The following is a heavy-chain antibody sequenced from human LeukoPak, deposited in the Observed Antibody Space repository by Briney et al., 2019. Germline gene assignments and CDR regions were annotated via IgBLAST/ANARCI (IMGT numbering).Heavy chain of an antibody. Sequence: PGRSLRLSCAASGFTFSSYAMSWVRQAPGKGLEWVAVISFDATKEYFAKSVKGRFTISRDNSKSTLFLQMHSLRVEDTALYFCARFKVGSNTTQKNAFDIWGRGTVVTVSS. CDR1: GFTFSSYA. CDR2: ISFDATKE. J-gene: IGHJ3*02. D-gene: IGHD1-26*01. V-gene: IGHV3-30*01. CDR3: ARFKVGSNTTQKNAFDI.